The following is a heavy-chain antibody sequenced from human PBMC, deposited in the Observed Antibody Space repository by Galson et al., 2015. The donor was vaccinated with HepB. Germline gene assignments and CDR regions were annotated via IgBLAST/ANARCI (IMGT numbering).Heavy chain of an antibody. CDR3: ARDRYYYGSGSAEYYFDY. Sequence: SVKVSCKASGYTLTGYYMHWVRQAPGQGLEWVGIINPSGGSTSYAQKLQGRVTMTRDTSTSTVYMELSSLRSEDTAVYYCARDRYYYGSGSAEYYFDYWGQGTLVTVSS. CDR1: GYTLTGYY. CDR2: INPSGGST. D-gene: IGHD3-10*01. J-gene: IGHJ4*02. V-gene: IGHV1-46*04.